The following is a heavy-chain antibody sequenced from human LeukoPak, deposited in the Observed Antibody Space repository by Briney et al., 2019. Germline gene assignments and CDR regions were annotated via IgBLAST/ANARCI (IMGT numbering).Heavy chain of an antibody. CDR2: IYDSGNS. J-gene: IGHJ5*02. Sequence: PSETLSLTCTVSGGSISNYYWSWIRQPPGKGLEWIAYIYDSGNSNYNPSLKSRVNTSVDTSKNQFSLKLSSVTAADTAVYYCARDPNAYCGGDCYSWFDPWGQGTLVTVSS. V-gene: IGHV4-59*12. D-gene: IGHD2-21*01. CDR1: GGSISNYY. CDR3: ARDPNAYCGGDCYSWFDP.